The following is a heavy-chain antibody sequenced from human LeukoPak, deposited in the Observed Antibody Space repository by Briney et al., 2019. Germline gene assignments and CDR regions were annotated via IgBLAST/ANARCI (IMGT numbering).Heavy chain of an antibody. Sequence: GASVKVSCEASGGTFSSYAISWVRQAPGQGLEWMGWISAYNGSTNYAQKLQGRVTMTTDTSTSTAYMELRSLRSDDTAVYYCARDHQAVATGDFDYWGQGTLVTVSS. V-gene: IGHV1-18*01. CDR3: ARDHQAVATGDFDY. CDR1: GGTFSSYA. CDR2: ISAYNGST. J-gene: IGHJ4*02. D-gene: IGHD5-12*01.